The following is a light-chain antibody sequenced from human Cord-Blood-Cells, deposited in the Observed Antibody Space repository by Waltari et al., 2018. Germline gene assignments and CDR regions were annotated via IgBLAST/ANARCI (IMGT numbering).Light chain of an antibody. CDR1: SSDVGGYNY. J-gene: IGLJ1*01. Sequence: QSALTQPPSASGSPGQSVTISCPGTSSDVGGYNYVPWYQQHPGTAPNLMIYEVSKRPSGVPDRFSGSKSGNTASLTVSGLQAEDEADYYCSSYAGSNNVFGTGTKVTVL. CDR3: SSYAGSNNV. V-gene: IGLV2-8*01. CDR2: EVS.